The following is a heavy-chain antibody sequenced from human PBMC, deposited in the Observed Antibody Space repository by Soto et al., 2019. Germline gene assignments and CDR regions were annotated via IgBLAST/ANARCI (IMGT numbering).Heavy chain of an antibody. CDR3: AKAIPSREYYYDSSGYYYFDY. CDR2: ISGSGGST. CDR1: GFTFSSYA. V-gene: IGHV3-23*01. Sequence: EVQLLESGGGLVQPGGSLRLSCAASGFTFSSYAMSWVRQAPGKGLEWVSAISGSGGSTYYADSVKGRFTISRDNSKNTLYLQMNSLRAEDTAVYYCAKAIPSREYYYDSSGYYYFDYWGQGTLVTVSS. J-gene: IGHJ4*02. D-gene: IGHD3-22*01.